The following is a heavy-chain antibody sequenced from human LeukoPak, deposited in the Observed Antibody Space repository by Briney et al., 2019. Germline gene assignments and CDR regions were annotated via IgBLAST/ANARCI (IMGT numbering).Heavy chain of an antibody. CDR3: ARDSLLWFGELLSYGMDV. J-gene: IGHJ6*02. D-gene: IGHD3-10*01. V-gene: IGHV3-48*02. CDR2: ISSSSSTI. CDR1: GFTFSSYS. Sequence: GGSLRLSCAASGFTFSSYSMNWVRQAPGKGLEWVSYISSSSSTIYYADSVKGRFTISRDNAKNSLYLQMNSLRDEDTAVYYCARDSLLWFGELLSYGMDVWGQGTTVTVSS.